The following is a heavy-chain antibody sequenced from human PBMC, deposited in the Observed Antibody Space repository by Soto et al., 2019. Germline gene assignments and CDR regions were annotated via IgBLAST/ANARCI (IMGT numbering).Heavy chain of an antibody. Sequence: ASVKVSCKTSGYTFTSNAIHWVRQAPGQRIEWMGCINAGNGNTKFSKKFQGRVSLTTDTSASTAYMELSSLRSEDTAVYYCARDQGWFGAWTHRYFFYALDVWGQ. V-gene: IGHV1-3*01. CDR3: ARDQGWFGAWTHRYFFYALDV. CDR2: INAGNGNT. D-gene: IGHD3-10*01. J-gene: IGHJ6*02. CDR1: GYTFTSNA.